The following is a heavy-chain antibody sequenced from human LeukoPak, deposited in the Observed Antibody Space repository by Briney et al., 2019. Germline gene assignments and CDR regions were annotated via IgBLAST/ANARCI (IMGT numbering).Heavy chain of an antibody. CDR3: ARVFSSWYVWGFDP. D-gene: IGHD6-13*01. J-gene: IGHJ5*02. V-gene: IGHV1-69*13. Sequence: ASVKVSCKASGYTFTSYYMHWVRQAPGQGLEWMGGIIPIFGTANYAQKFQGRVTITADESTSTAYMELSSLRSEDTAVYYCARVFSSWYVWGFDPWGQGTLVTVSS. CDR2: IIPIFGTA. CDR1: GYTFTSYY.